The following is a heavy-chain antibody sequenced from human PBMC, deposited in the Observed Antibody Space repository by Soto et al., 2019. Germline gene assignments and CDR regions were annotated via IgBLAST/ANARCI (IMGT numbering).Heavy chain of an antibody. J-gene: IGHJ5*02. CDR1: GGSFSGYY. D-gene: IGHD6-6*01. Sequence: SETLSLTCAVYGGSFSGYYWSWIRQPPGKGLEWIGEINHSGSTNYNPSLKSRVTISVDTSKNQFSLKLSSVTAADTAVYYCARARIAARQFNWFDPWGQGTLVT. CDR2: INHSGST. CDR3: ARARIAARQFNWFDP. V-gene: IGHV4-34*01.